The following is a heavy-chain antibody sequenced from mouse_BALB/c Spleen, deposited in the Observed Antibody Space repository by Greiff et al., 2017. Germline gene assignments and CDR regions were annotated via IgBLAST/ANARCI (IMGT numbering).Heavy chain of an antibody. CDR2: INPSTGYT. CDR3: ARREEAYGYHYWFAY. D-gene: IGHD2-2*01. V-gene: IGHV1-4*01. CDR1: GYTFTCYS. J-gene: IGHJ3*01. Sequence: QVHVKQSGAELAKPGASVKMSCKASGYTFTCYSLHWVKQRPGQGLEWIGYINPSTGYTEYNQKFKDKATLTADKSSSTAYMQLGSLTSEDSAVYYCARREEAYGYHYWFAYWGQGNLVPVS.